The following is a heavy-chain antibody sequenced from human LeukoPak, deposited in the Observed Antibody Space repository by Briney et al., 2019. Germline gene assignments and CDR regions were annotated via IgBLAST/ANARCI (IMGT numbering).Heavy chain of an antibody. CDR2: ISSSSSYI. Sequence: GGSLRLSCAASGFTFSSYSMNWVRQAPGKGLEWVSSISSSSSYIYYADSVKGRFTISRDNAKNSLYLQMNSLRAEDTAVYYCARALTSYYDILTGYYTPERNFDYWGQGTLVTVSS. J-gene: IGHJ4*02. D-gene: IGHD3-9*01. V-gene: IGHV3-21*01. CDR1: GFTFSSYS. CDR3: ARALTSYYDILTGYYTPERNFDY.